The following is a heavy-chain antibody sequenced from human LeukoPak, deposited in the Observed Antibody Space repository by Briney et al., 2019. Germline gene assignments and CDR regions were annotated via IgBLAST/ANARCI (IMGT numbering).Heavy chain of an antibody. CDR1: GYTFTSCD. D-gene: IGHD3-22*01. CDR3: AGVYYYDSSGYIN. CDR2: MNPNSGNT. V-gene: IGHV1-8*01. J-gene: IGHJ4*02. Sequence: ASVKVSCKASGYTFTSCDINWVRQATGQGLEWMGWMNPNSGNTGYAQKFQGRVTMTRNTSISTAYMELSSLRSEDTAVYYCAGVYYYDSSGYINWGQGTLVTVSS.